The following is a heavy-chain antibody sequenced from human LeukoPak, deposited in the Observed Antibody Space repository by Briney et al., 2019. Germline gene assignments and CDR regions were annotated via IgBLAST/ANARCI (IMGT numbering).Heavy chain of an antibody. CDR1: GYTFTGYY. Sequence: GASVKVSCKASGYTFTGYYMHWVGQAPGQGGEGMGWINPNSGGTNYSQNLQGRVTITRDTSISTAYLELSRLRSDDTAVYYCAREYSSGWYFFDYWGQGTLVTVSS. V-gene: IGHV1-2*02. J-gene: IGHJ4*02. CDR2: INPNSGGT. CDR3: AREYSSGWYFFDY. D-gene: IGHD6-19*01.